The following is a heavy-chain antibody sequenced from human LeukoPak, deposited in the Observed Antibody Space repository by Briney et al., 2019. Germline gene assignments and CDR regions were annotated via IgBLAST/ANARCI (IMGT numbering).Heavy chain of an antibody. V-gene: IGHV3-30*02. CDR3: ARDAGTGDSYYWYFDL. D-gene: IGHD2-21*02. Sequence: PGGSLRLSCAASGFTFSSYGMHWVRQAPGKGLEWVAFIRYDGSNKYYAESVKGRFTVSRDNSKNTEYLQMNSLRVEDTAVYYCARDAGTGDSYYWYFDLWGRGTQVTVSS. CDR1: GFTFSSYG. CDR2: IRYDGSNK. J-gene: IGHJ2*01.